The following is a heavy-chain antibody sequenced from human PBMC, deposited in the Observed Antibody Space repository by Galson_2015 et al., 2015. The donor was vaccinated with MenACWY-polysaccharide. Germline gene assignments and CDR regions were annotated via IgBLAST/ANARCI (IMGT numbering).Heavy chain of an antibody. J-gene: IGHJ4*02. Sequence: ATLSLTCTVSGGSISSYYWSWLRPPAGRGLEWIGRIYTSGSTNYNPSLKSRVTMSVDTSKNQFSLKLSSVTAADTAVYYCAREGITTFFLDYWGQGTLVTVSS. CDR3: AREGITTFFLDY. D-gene: IGHD3-16*01. V-gene: IGHV4-4*07. CDR2: IYTSGST. CDR1: GGSISSYY.